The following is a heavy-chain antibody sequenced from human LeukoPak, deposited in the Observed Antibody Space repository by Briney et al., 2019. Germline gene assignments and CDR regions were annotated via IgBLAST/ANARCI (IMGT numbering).Heavy chain of an antibody. CDR3: AREYSGSYSTRGSLDY. V-gene: IGHV4-4*07. CDR2: IYTSGST. CDR1: GGSISSYY. J-gene: IGHJ4*02. D-gene: IGHD1-26*01. Sequence: PSETLSLTCTVSGGSISSYYWSWIRQPARKGLEWIGRIYTSGSTNYNPSLKSRVTMSVDTSKNQFSLKLSSVTAADTAVYYCAREYSGSYSTRGSLDYWGQGTLVTVSS.